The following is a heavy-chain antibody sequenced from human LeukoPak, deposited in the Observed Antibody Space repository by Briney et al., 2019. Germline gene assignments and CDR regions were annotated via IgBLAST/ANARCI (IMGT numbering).Heavy chain of an antibody. CDR3: ARGYYDPHDY. J-gene: IGHJ4*02. V-gene: IGHV4-38-2*01. CDR2: IYHSGST. D-gene: IGHD3-22*01. CDR1: GYSISSGYY. Sequence: PSETLSLTCAVSGYSISSGYYWGWIRQPPGKGPEWIGSIYHSGSTYYNPSLKSRVTISVDTSKNQFSLKLSSVTAADTAVYYCARGYYDPHDYWGQGTLVTVSS.